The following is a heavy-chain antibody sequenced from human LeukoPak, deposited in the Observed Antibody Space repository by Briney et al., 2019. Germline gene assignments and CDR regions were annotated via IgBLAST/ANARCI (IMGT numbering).Heavy chain of an antibody. CDR3: ERSPDDDSRGYYLNWFDP. D-gene: IGHD3-22*01. CDR1: GYTFTSYG. CDR2: ISAYNGNT. V-gene: IGHV1-18*01. J-gene: IGHJ5*02. Sequence: ASVKVSCKASGYTFTSYGISWMRQAPGQGLEWMGWISAYNGNTNYAQKLQGRVTMTTDTSTRTAYMELRSLRSDDTAVYYCERSPDDDSRGYYLNWFDPWGQGTLVTVSS.